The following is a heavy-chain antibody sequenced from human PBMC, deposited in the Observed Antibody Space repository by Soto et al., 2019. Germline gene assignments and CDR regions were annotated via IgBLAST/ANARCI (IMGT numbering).Heavy chain of an antibody. J-gene: IGHJ6*03. CDR3: GRDDVHCSGCRYYGVTMDV. D-gene: IGHD2-15*01. CDR1: GFTVSSNY. V-gene: IGHV3-66*01. Sequence: EVQLVESGGGLVQPGGSLRLSCAASGFTVSSNYMTWVRQAPGKGLEWVSLIQSGGRTYYAGSVKGRFTISRDNSKNSLFLEMNSLRVEETAVYYCGRDDVHCSGCRYYGVTMDVWGKGSTVTVSS. CDR2: IQSGGRT.